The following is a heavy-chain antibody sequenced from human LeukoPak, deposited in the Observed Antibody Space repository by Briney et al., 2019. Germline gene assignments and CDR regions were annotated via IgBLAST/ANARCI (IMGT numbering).Heavy chain of an antibody. CDR3: ARVRTTFSPHFDN. Sequence: QPGGSLRLSCAASGFTFSSYWMHWVRQAPGKGLMWVSRINSDGSITNYADSVKGRFTISRDNAKNTLHLQMNSLRAEDTAVYYCARVRTTFSPHFDNWGQGTLVTVSS. CDR2: INSDGSIT. CDR1: GFTFSSYW. J-gene: IGHJ4*02. D-gene: IGHD2/OR15-2a*01. V-gene: IGHV3-74*01.